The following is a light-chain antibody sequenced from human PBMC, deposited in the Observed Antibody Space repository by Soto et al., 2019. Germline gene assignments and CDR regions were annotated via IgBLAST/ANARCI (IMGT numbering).Light chain of an antibody. V-gene: IGKV1-39*01. CDR1: RSIATY. CDR2: TTS. Sequence: IQMTQSPSSLSASVGDRVTITCRASRSIATYLNWYQQKLGTAPKLLIYTTSNLHSGVPSRFSGNGSGTDFTLSISSLQPEDIATYYCHQSYGTPRTFGQGTKLEI. CDR3: HQSYGTPRT. J-gene: IGKJ2*01.